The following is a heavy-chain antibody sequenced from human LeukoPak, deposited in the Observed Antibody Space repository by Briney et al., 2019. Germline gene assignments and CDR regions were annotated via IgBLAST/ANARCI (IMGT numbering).Heavy chain of an antibody. CDR3: ATSTVTTGRGYYYYYMDV. CDR2: FDPEDGET. V-gene: IGHV1-24*01. J-gene: IGHJ6*03. Sequence: GASVKVSCKVSGYTLTELSMHWVRQAPGKGLEWMGGFDPEDGETIYAQKFQGRVTMTEDTSTDTAYMELSSLRSEDTAVYYCATSTVTTGRGYYYYYMDVWGKGTMVTVSS. D-gene: IGHD4-17*01. CDR1: GYTLTELS.